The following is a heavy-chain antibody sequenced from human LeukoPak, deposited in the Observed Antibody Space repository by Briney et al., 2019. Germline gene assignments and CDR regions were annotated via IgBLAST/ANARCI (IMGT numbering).Heavy chain of an antibody. J-gene: IGHJ4*02. V-gene: IGHV3-23*01. CDR3: AKRGVVVRVFLVGFHKEANYFDS. Sequence: GGSLRLSCAVSGLTLSNYGMSWVRQAPGKGLEWVAGISGSGGGTNYADSVKGRFAISRDNPKNTLYLQMHSLRVEDTAVYFCAKRGVVVRVFLVGFHKEANYFDSWGQGALVTVSS. CDR1: GLTLSNYG. CDR2: ISGSGGGT. D-gene: IGHD3-10*01.